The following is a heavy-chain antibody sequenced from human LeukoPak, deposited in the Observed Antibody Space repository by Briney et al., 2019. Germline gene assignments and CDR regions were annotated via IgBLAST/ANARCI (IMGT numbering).Heavy chain of an antibody. Sequence: GGSLRLFCAASGFTFSSYGMQWVRQAPGKGLEWVAVISYDGSNKYYADSVKGRFTISRDNSKNTLYLQMNSLRAEDTAVYYCAKTYYDFWSGYHFDYWGQGTLVTVSS. CDR3: AKTYYDFWSGYHFDY. CDR1: GFTFSSYG. J-gene: IGHJ4*02. V-gene: IGHV3-30*18. CDR2: ISYDGSNK. D-gene: IGHD3-3*01.